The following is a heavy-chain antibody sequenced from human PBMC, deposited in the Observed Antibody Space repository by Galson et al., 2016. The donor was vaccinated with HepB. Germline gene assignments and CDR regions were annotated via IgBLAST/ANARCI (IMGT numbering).Heavy chain of an antibody. J-gene: IGHJ4*02. CDR1: GFTVSSYA. Sequence: SLRLSCAASGFTVSSYAMSWVRQAPGKGLEWVSAISGSGGTTYYADSVKGRFTISRDNSKNTLYVQMNSLRAEDMAVYYCAKSGKRLWSIGYWGQGALVTVSS. D-gene: IGHD3-10*01. CDR2: ISGSGGTT. CDR3: AKSGKRLWSIGY. V-gene: IGHV3-23*01.